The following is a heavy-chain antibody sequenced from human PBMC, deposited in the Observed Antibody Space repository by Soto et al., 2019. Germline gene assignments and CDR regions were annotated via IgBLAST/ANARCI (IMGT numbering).Heavy chain of an antibody. CDR1: GFTFDDYA. CDR2: ISWNSGSI. J-gene: IGHJ6*02. Sequence: GGSLRLSCAASGFTFDDYAMHGVRQAPGKGLEWVSGISWNSGSIGYADSVKGRFTISRDNAKNSLYLQMNSLRAEDTALYYCAKGLIVATIGYYYYGMDVWGQGTTVTVSS. D-gene: IGHD5-12*01. CDR3: AKGLIVATIGYYYYGMDV. V-gene: IGHV3-9*01.